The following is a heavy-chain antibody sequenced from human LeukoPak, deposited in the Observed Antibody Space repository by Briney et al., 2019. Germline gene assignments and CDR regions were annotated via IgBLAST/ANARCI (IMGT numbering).Heavy chain of an antibody. Sequence: SETLSLTCTVSGGSTSSSDYYWGWIRQPPDEGLEWIASIRYSANTYYNPSLKSRVTISVDTSKNQFSLKLSSVTAADTAVYFCARLPSPYYYDGSAPDYWGQGALVTVSS. CDR3: ARLPSPYYYDGSAPDY. D-gene: IGHD3-22*01. CDR1: GGSTSSSDYY. CDR2: IRYSANT. J-gene: IGHJ4*02. V-gene: IGHV4-39*01.